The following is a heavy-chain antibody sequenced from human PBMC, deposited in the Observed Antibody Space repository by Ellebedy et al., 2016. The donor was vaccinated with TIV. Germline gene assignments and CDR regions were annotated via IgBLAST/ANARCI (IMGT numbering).Heavy chain of an antibody. CDR3: GRTDYGDSYYFDN. CDR1: GFIVGPNY. Sequence: GESLKISCAASGFIVGPNYMTWVRQAPGKGLEWVSVIYSDGSTYYADSVKGRFTISRDNSKNTPYLQMNSLRAEDTAVYYCGRTDYGDSYYFDNWGQGTLVTVSS. J-gene: IGHJ4*02. V-gene: IGHV3-53*01. D-gene: IGHD4-17*01. CDR2: IYSDGST.